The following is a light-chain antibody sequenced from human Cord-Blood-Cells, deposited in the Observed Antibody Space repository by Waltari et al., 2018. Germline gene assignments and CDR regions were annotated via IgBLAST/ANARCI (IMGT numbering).Light chain of an antibody. V-gene: IGLV1-40*01. CDR3: QSYDSSLSVYVV. Sequence: QSVLTQPPSVSGAPGQRVTISCTGSSSNIGAGYDVPWYQQLPGTAPKLLIYGNSNRPSGFPDRFSGSKSGTSASLAITGLQAEDEADYYCQSYDSSLSVYVVFGGGTKLTVL. J-gene: IGLJ2*01. CDR2: GNS. CDR1: SSNIGAGYD.